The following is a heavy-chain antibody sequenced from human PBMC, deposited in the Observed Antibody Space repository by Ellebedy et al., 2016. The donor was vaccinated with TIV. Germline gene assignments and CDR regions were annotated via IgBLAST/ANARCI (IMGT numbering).Heavy chain of an antibody. CDR3: ARGGTGSYFKDY. D-gene: IGHD3-10*01. CDR1: GYTFTGYD. V-gene: IGHV1-2*02. J-gene: IGHJ4*02. CDR2: INPNSGGT. Sequence: AASVKVSCKASGYTFTGYDMHWVRQAPGQGLEWMGWINPNSGGTDYAQKFQGRVTMTRDTSISTAYMEVSRLRSDDTAVYYCARGGTGSYFKDYWGQGTLVTVSS.